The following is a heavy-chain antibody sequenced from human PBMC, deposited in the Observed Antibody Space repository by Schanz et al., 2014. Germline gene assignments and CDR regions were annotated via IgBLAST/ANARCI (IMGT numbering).Heavy chain of an antibody. D-gene: IGHD2-15*01. J-gene: IGHJ5*02. CDR1: GFTFSSYG. Sequence: QVQLVESGGGVVQPGRSLRLSCAASGFTFSSYGMHWVRQAPGKGLEWVSVICSGGSTYYADSVKGRFTISRDSSKNTLYLQVNSLRAEDTAVYYCARARYCSGGTCYGFDPWGQGTLVTVSS. CDR2: ICSGGST. V-gene: IGHV3-NL1*01. CDR3: ARARYCSGGTCYGFDP.